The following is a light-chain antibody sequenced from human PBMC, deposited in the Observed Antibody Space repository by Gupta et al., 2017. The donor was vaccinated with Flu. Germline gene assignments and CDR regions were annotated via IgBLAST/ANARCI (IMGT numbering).Light chain of an antibody. J-gene: IGLJ2*01. CDR1: NIRSNA. CDR2: DDS. V-gene: IGLV3-21*02. Sequence: KARITGAGNNIRSNAVHWYQQKPVQAPVLVVHDDSDRPSGIPERLSGSDSGKAATLTISGVEAGDEADYYCHVWDRSSDHLVYGGGTKLTVL. CDR3: HVWDRSSDHLV.